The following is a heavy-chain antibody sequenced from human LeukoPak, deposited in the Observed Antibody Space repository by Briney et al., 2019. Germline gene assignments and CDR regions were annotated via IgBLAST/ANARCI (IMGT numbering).Heavy chain of an antibody. Sequence: PSETLSLTCTVSGGSISSSNWWSWVRQPPGKGLEWIGEIYHSGSTNYNPSLKSRVTISVDKSKNQFSLKLSSVTAADTAVYYCARGEYYYGSGSYEYWGQGTLVTVSS. J-gene: IGHJ4*02. D-gene: IGHD3-10*01. CDR1: GGSISSSNW. V-gene: IGHV4-4*02. CDR2: IYHSGST. CDR3: ARGEYYYGSGSYEY.